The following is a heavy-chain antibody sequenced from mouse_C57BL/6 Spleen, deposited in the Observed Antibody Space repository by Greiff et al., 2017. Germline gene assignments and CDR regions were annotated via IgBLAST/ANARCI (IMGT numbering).Heavy chain of an antibody. Sequence: VKLMESGPGLVQPSQSLSITCTVSGFSLTSYGVHWVRQSPGKGLEWLGVIWRGGSTDYNAAFMSRLSITKDNSKSQVFFKMNSLQADDTAIYYCAKPPSNSYAMDYWGQGTSVTVSS. D-gene: IGHD2-5*01. V-gene: IGHV2-5*01. CDR3: AKPPSNSYAMDY. J-gene: IGHJ4*01. CDR1: GFSLTSYG. CDR2: IWRGGST.